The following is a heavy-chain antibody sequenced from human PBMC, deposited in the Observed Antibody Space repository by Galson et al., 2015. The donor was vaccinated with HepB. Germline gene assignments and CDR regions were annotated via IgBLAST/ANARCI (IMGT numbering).Heavy chain of an antibody. V-gene: IGHV3-30*18. CDR3: AKVTSYDILTDPLDY. CDR2: ISYDGSNK. D-gene: IGHD3-9*01. CDR1: GFTFSSYG. Sequence: LRLSCAASGFTFSSYGMHWVRQAPGKGLEWVAVISYDGSNKYYADSVKGRFTISRDNSKNTLYLQMNSLRAEDTAVYYCAKVTSYDILTDPLDYWGQGTLVTVSS. J-gene: IGHJ4*02.